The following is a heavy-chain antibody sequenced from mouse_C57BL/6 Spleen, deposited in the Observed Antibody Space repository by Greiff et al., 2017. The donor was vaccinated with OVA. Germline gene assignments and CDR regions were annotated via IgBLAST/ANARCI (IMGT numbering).Heavy chain of an antibody. CDR2: IWSGGST. V-gene: IGHV2-2*01. CDR1: GFSLTRYG. J-gene: IGHJ2*01. CDR3: ARNWYYFDY. Sequence: QVQLKQSGPGLVQPSQSLSITCTVSGFSLTRYGVHWVRQSPGKGLEWLGVIWSGGSTDYNAAFISRLSISKDNSKSQVFFKMNSLQADDTAIYYCARNWYYFDYWGQGTTLTVSS.